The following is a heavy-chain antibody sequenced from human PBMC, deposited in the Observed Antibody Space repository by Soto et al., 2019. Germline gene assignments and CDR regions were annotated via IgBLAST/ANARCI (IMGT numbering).Heavy chain of an antibody. CDR2: IFSNDEK. D-gene: IGHD6-19*01. CDR3: ARISVYSCWYHSYYYYYMDV. CDR1: GFSLSNARMG. Sequence: LVNPTETLTLTCTVSGFSLSNARMGVSWIRQPPGKALEWLAHIFSNDEKSYTTSLKSRHTISKDTSKSQVVLTMTNMDPVDTATYYCARISVYSCWYHSYYYYYMDVWGKGTTVTVSS. J-gene: IGHJ6*03. V-gene: IGHV2-26*01.